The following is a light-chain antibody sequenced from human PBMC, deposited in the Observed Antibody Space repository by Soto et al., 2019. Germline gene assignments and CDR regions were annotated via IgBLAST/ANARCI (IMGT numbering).Light chain of an antibody. CDR3: QQYDQWPIT. Sequence: EIVMTQSPATLSVSPGERATLSCWASQPVSDKVAWYQQKPGQAPRLLLDGASARALGIPARFSGSGSGTEFSFTVTSLQSEDFAVYYCQQYDQWPITFGQGTRLDIK. J-gene: IGKJ5*01. V-gene: IGKV3-15*01. CDR1: QPVSDK. CDR2: GAS.